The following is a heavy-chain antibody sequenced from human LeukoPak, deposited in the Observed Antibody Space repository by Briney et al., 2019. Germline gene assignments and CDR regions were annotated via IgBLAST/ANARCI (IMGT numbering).Heavy chain of an antibody. CDR2: ISSSGSTI. CDR1: GFTFSDYY. V-gene: IGHV3-11*04. CDR3: ARAPRKSSGYYYVHY. J-gene: IGHJ4*02. D-gene: IGHD3-22*01. Sequence: AGGSLRLSCAASGFTFSDYYMSWIRQAPGKGLEWVSYISSSGSTIYYADSVKGRFTISRDNAKNSLYLQMNSLRAEDTAVYYCARAPRKSSGYYYVHYWGQGTLVTVSS.